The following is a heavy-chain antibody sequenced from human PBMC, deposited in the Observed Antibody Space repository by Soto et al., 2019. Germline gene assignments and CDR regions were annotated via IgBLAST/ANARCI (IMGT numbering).Heavy chain of an antibody. D-gene: IGHD3-10*01. CDR1: GFTFSSYG. J-gene: IGHJ4*02. Sequence: GGSLRLSCAASGFTFSSYGMHWVRQAPGKGLEWMAVIWYDGSNKYYADSVKGRFTISRDNSKNTLYLQMNSLRAEDTAVYYCARAHMSGSYLFDYWGQGTLVTVSS. V-gene: IGHV3-33*01. CDR2: IWYDGSNK. CDR3: ARAHMSGSYLFDY.